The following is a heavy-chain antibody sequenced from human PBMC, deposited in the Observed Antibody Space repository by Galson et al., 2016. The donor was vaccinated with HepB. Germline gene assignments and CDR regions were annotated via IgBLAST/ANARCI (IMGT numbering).Heavy chain of an antibody. Sequence: SLRLSCAASGFIFNNYAMSWARQAPGKGLEWVSSITDSGDSTYYAPSVKGRFIISRDKSKNTLYLQMTSLRAEDTALYYCAKATRYSYGYPTFLVDWGQGILVTVSS. V-gene: IGHV3-23*01. J-gene: IGHJ4*02. CDR1: GFIFNNYA. CDR2: ITDSGDST. CDR3: AKATRYSYGYPTFLVD. D-gene: IGHD5-18*01.